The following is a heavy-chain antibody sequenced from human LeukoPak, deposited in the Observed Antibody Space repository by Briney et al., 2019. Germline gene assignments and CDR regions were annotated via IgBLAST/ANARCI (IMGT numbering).Heavy chain of an antibody. CDR2: INPNSGGT. CDR3: ASPSGIAAAGPLFDY. V-gene: IGHV1-2*02. Sequence: ASVKVSCKASGYTFTGYYMHWVRQAPGQGLEWMGWINPNSGGTNYAQKFQGRVTMTRDTSISTAYMELSRLRSDDTAVYYCASPSGIAAAGPLFDYWGQGTLVTVSS. D-gene: IGHD6-13*01. CDR1: GYTFTGYY. J-gene: IGHJ4*02.